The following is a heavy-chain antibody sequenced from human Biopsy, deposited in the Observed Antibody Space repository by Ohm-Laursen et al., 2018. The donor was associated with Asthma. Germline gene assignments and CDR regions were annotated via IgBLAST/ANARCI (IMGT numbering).Heavy chain of an antibody. CDR1: SGSGGYMRSGNYY. CDR2: IYYSGTT. J-gene: IGHJ2*01. V-gene: IGHV4-39*01. D-gene: IGHD6-6*01. Sequence: GTLSLTCSLSSGSGGYMRSGNYYWGWIRQPPGKGLEWIGSIYYSGTTYYNPSLKSRVTMSADTSKNQFSLILTSVTAADTAVYYCARAVSSSSYWYFDLWGRGDLVTVSS. CDR3: ARAVSSSSYWYFDL.